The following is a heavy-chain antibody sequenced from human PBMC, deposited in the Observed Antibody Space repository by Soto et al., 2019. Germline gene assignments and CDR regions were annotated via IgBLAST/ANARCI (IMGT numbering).Heavy chain of an antibody. J-gene: IGHJ1*01. V-gene: IGHV3-30*18. CDR3: VEDDGYSSGWGYFQR. D-gene: IGHD6-19*01. CDR1: GLSLSNIW. CDR2: VAYDGRNN. Sequence: GGSLRLSCVGSGLSLSNIWTSWVRQAPGKGLEWVAAVAYDGRNNFHADSVKGRFTVSRDNSKNTLYLQMNSLRPDDTAVYYCVEDDGYSSGWGYFQRWGQGALVTVSS.